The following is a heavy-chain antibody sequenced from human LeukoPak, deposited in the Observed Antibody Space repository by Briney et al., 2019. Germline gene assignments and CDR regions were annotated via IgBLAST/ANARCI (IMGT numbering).Heavy chain of an antibody. CDR2: ISSNGGST. Sequence: GGSLRLSCSASGSTFSTYAMHWVRQAPGKGLEYTSGISSNGGSTYHADSVKGRFTISRDNSKNTLYLQMSSLRVEDTSVYYCVKVSSIVGATYFDSWGQGTLVTVSS. V-gene: IGHV3-64D*06. CDR3: VKVSSIVGATYFDS. J-gene: IGHJ4*02. D-gene: IGHD1-26*01. CDR1: GSTFSTYA.